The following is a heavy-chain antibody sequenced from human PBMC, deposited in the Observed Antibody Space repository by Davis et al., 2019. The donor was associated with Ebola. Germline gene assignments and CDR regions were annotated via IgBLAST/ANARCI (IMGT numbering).Heavy chain of an antibody. CDR3: ARDRYYYGSGSYFYFDY. D-gene: IGHD3-10*01. Sequence: LSLTCAASGFTFSSYGMHWVRQAPGKGLEWVAVISYAGSNKYYADSVKGRFTISRDNSKNTLYLQMNSLRAEGTAVYYCARDRYYYGSGSYFYFDYWGQGTLVTVSS. J-gene: IGHJ4*02. V-gene: IGHV3-30*03. CDR1: GFTFSSYG. CDR2: ISYAGSNK.